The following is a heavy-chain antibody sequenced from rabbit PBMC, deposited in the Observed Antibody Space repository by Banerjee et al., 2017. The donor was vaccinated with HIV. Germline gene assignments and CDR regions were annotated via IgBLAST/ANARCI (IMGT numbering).Heavy chain of an antibody. Sequence: QSLEESGGDLVKPGASLTLTCTASGFTISSSYYMCWVRQAPGKGLEWIACVYAGTSGNTYYATWAKGRFTISKTSSTTVTLQMTSLTAADTATYFCARSGYSPDYDGFVVANHFNLWGPGTLVTVS. D-gene: IGHD6-1*01. CDR3: ARSGYSPDYDGFVVANHFNL. CDR1: GFTISSSYY. J-gene: IGHJ4*01. V-gene: IGHV1S40*01. CDR2: VYAGTSGNT.